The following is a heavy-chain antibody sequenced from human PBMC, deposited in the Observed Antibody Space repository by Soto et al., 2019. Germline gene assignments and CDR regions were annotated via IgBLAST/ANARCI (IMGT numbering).Heavy chain of an antibody. V-gene: IGHV3-33*08. Sequence: PGGSLRLSCAASGFTFSSYGMHWVRQAPGKGLEWVAVIWYDGSNKYYADSVKGRFTISRDNSKNTLFLQMNSLRAEDTAVYYCARSSRVLPESYWGQGTLVTVSS. CDR1: GFTFSSYG. CDR2: IWYDGSNK. J-gene: IGHJ4*02. D-gene: IGHD6-13*01. CDR3: ARSSRVLPESY.